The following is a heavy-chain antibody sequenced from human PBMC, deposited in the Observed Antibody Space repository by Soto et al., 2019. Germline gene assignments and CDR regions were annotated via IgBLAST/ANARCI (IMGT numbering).Heavy chain of an antibody. J-gene: IGHJ5*02. CDR3: VRISYQLPSSVLWLDH. CDR2: INHVGGT. Sequence: XATLSLTCAVYGGFLSESYWTGIRQPPGKGLEWIGEINHVGGTNYNPSLKSRVTMSVDTSQNQFSLRLISVTAADTAMYFCVRISYQLPSSVLWLDHWGQGTPVTVSS. V-gene: IGHV4-34*01. CDR1: GGFLSESY. D-gene: IGHD3-16*02.